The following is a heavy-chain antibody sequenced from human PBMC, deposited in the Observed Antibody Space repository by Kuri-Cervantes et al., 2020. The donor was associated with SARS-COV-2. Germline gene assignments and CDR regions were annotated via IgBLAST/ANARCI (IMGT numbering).Heavy chain of an antibody. D-gene: IGHD3-16*02. CDR2: IKSKTDGGTT. CDR1: GGSISSGGYS. Sequence: GGSLRLSCAVSGGSISSGGYSWSWVRQAPGKGLEWVGRIKSKTDGGTTDYAAPVKGRFTISRDDSKNTLYLQMNSLKTEDTAVYYCTTGYYDYVWGSYRPDAFDIWGQGTMVTVSS. V-gene: IGHV3-15*01. CDR3: TTGYYDYVWGSYRPDAFDI. J-gene: IGHJ3*02.